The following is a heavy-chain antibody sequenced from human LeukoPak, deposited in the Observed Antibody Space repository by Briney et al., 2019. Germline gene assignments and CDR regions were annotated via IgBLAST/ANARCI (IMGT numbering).Heavy chain of an antibody. V-gene: IGHV4-59*08. D-gene: IGHD5-18*01. Sequence: TSETLSLTCAISGGSINNYYWSWIRQPPGKGLEWIGYIYYSGTTNYSPSLNSRVNISLDTAKNQFSLRLSSVTAADTAAYYCARQTAKNVDTARFDSWGQGTLVTVSS. CDR2: IYYSGTT. J-gene: IGHJ4*02. CDR3: ARQTAKNVDTARFDS. CDR1: GGSINNYY.